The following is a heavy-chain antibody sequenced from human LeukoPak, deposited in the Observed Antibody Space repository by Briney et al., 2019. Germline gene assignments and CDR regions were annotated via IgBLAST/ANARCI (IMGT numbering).Heavy chain of an antibody. CDR1: GFTFSSYW. V-gene: IGHV3-7*03. J-gene: IGHJ4*02. D-gene: IGHD3-16*01. Sequence: PGGSLRPSCAASGFTFSSYWMSWVRQAPGKGLEWVANIKQDGSEKYYVDSVKGRFTISRDNAKNSLYLQMNSLRAEDTAVYYCARESPTGDYYFDYWGQGTLVTVSS. CDR3: ARESPTGDYYFDY. CDR2: IKQDGSEK.